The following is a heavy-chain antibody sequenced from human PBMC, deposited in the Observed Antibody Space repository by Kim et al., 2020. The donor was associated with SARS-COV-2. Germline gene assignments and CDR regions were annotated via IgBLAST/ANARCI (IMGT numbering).Heavy chain of an antibody. V-gene: IGHV3-7*01. J-gene: IGHJ4*02. CDR1: GFSFNNFW. D-gene: IGHD7-27*01. CDR2: INQDGSEK. Sequence: GGSLSLSCEASGFSFNNFWMSWVRQAPGKGLEWVANINQDGSEKNFLDSVKGRFTISRDNAKNSVYLQMNSLGVEESAVYYCARDAWPQRGTDGFDYWGQGALVTVSS. CDR3: ARDAWPQRGTDGFDY.